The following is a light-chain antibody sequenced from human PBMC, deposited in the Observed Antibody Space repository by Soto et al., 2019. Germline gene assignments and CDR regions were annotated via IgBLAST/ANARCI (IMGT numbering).Light chain of an antibody. CDR3: GADHGSGSNFVS. CDR2: VGTGGIVG. J-gene: IGLJ2*01. V-gene: IGLV9-49*01. Sequence: QSVLTQPPSASASLGASVTLTCTLSSGYSNYKVDWYQQRPGKGPRFVMRVGTGGIVGSKGDGIPDRFSVLGSGLNRYLTIKNIQEEDESDYHCGADHGSGSNFVSIGGGTQLTVL. CDR1: SGYSNYK.